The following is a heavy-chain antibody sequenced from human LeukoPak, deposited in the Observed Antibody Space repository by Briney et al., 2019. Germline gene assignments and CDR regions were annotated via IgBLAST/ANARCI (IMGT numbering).Heavy chain of an antibody. CDR1: GGSISSYY. J-gene: IGHJ4*02. Sequence: SETLSLTCTVSGGSISSYYWSWIRQPPGKGLEWIGYIYYSGSTNYNPSLKSRVTISVDTSKNQFSLKLSSVTAADTAVYYCARALPAPDSSGYYYYFDYWGQGTLVTVSS. CDR2: IYYSGST. CDR3: ARALPAPDSSGYYYYFDY. V-gene: IGHV4-59*12. D-gene: IGHD3-22*01.